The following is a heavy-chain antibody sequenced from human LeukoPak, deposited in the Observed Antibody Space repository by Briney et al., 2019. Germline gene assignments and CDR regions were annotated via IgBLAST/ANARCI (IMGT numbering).Heavy chain of an antibody. CDR2: IYYSGST. CDR3: ARLSITMVTSFDY. Sequence: SETLSLTCTVSGASISSSSYYWGWIRQPPGKGLEWIGNIYYSGSTYYNPSLKSRVTISVDTSKNQFSLKLSSVTAADTAVYYSARLSITMVTSFDYWGQGTLVTASS. V-gene: IGHV4-39*01. J-gene: IGHJ4*02. CDR1: GASISSSSYY. D-gene: IGHD3-10*01.